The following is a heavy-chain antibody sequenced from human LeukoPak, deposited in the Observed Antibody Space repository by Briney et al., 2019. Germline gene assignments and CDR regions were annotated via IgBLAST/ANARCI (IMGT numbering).Heavy chain of an antibody. Sequence: GGSLRLSCAASGFTFSSYEMNWVRQAPGKGLEWVSYISSSGSTIYYADSVKGRFTISRDNAKNSLYLQMNSLRAEDTAVYYCASLVVVPAAMSIYYYYGMDVWGQGTTVTVSS. J-gene: IGHJ6*02. CDR3: ASLVVVPAAMSIYYYYGMDV. CDR2: ISSSGSTI. V-gene: IGHV3-48*03. CDR1: GFTFSSYE. D-gene: IGHD2-2*01.